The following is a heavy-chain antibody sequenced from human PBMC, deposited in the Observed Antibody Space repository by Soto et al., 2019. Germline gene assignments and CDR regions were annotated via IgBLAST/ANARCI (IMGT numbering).Heavy chain of an antibody. CDR2: IYYSGST. Sequence: PEETLSLTCTVSGGSISSYYWSWIRQPPGKGLEWIGYIYYSGSTNYNPSLKSRVTISVDTSKNQFSLKLSSVTAADTAVYYCARGNGYSSSWYLAVWGQGTTVTVSS. J-gene: IGHJ6*02. D-gene: IGHD6-13*01. CDR1: GGSISSYY. CDR3: ARGNGYSSSWYLAV. V-gene: IGHV4-59*01.